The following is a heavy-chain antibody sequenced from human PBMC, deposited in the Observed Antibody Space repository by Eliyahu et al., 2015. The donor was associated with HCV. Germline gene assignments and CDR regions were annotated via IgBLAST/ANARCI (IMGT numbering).Heavy chain of an antibody. CDR1: GFTFXXYS. CDR2: ISSSSRYI. V-gene: IGHV3-21*01. CDR3: ARDRNVNYYDSSGYFPAVDY. J-gene: IGHJ4*02. Sequence: EVQLVESGGGLVKPGGSLRLSCAASGFTFXXYSMNWVRQAPGKELEWVSSISSSSRYIYYADSVKGRFTISRDNAKNSLYLQMNSLRAEDTALYYCARDRNVNYYDSSGYFPAVDYWGQGTLVTVSS. D-gene: IGHD3-22*01.